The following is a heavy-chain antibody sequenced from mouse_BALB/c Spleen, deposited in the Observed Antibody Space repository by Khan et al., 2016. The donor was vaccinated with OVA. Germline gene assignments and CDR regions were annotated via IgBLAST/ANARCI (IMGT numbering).Heavy chain of an antibody. V-gene: IGHV2-6-4*01. CDR1: GFSLSRYN. CDR3: ARAYYRYDGYYAMDY. Sequence: VQLQQSGPGLVAPSQSLSITCTVSGFSLSRYNIHWVRQPPGKGLEWLGMIWGGGGTDYNSTLKSRLSISKDKSKSQLFLKMNSLQTDDTAMYYCARAYYRYDGYYAMDYWGQGTSVTVSS. CDR2: IWGGGGT. J-gene: IGHJ4*01. D-gene: IGHD2-14*01.